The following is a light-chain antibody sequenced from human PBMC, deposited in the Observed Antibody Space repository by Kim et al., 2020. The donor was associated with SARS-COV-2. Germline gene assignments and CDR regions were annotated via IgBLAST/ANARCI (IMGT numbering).Light chain of an antibody. CDR1: QSVGSY. CDR2: DAS. V-gene: IGKV3-11*01. J-gene: IGKJ4*01. Sequence: SLSPGERATLSCRASQSVGSYLAWYQQKPGQAPRLLIYDASNRATGIPARFSGSGSGTDFTLTINTLEPEDFALYYCQQRMHWPLTFGGGTKVEIK. CDR3: QQRMHWPLT.